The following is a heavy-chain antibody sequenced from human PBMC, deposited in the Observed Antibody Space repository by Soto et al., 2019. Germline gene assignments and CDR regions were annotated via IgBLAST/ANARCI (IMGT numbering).Heavy chain of an antibody. CDR1: GFTVSNNH. J-gene: IGHJ4*02. CDR2: IYSGGDT. V-gene: IGHV3-66*01. Sequence: EVQLVESGGGLVQPGGSLRLSCAASGFTVSNNHMNWVRQAPGKGLEWVSVIYSGGDTYYADSVKGRFTISRDNSKNTLSLQMNSLRAEDTAIYYCATHPSSGYWGQGTLVTVSS. CDR3: ATHPSSGY. D-gene: IGHD6-25*01.